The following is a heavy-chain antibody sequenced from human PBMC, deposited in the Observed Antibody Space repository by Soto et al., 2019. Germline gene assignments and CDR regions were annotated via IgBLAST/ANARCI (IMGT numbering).Heavy chain of an antibody. Sequence: PSDTLSLTCAVYGGSFSGYYWSWIRQPPGKGLEWIGEINHSGSTNYNPSLKSRVTISVDTSKNQFSLKLSSVTAADTAVYYCASWAGISAAGTLYFVYWGQGTLVTVSS. D-gene: IGHD6-13*01. CDR3: ASWAGISAAGTLYFVY. CDR1: GGSFSGYY. CDR2: INHSGST. V-gene: IGHV4-34*01. J-gene: IGHJ4*02.